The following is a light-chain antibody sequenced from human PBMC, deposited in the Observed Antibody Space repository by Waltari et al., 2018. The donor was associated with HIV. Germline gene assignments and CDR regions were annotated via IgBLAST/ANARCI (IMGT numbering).Light chain of an antibody. J-gene: IGKJ1*01. CDR1: FPVLGDY. CDR3: QQYGQSQT. Sequence: VLTQSPLTLSLSPGERATLPCRASFPVLGDYIAWYQQKPGQSPRLLIYRASYRATGVPSRFVGSGSGTDFTLTITTLDPDDFAVYYCQQYGQSQTFGQGTRV. CDR2: RAS. V-gene: IGKV3-20*01.